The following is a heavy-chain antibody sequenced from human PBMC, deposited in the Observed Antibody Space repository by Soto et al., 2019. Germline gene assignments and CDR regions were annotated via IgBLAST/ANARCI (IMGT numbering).Heavy chain of an antibody. CDR3: GRFGDYESSGAVDI. CDR2: IYYGGRT. V-gene: IGHV4-39*01. J-gene: IGHJ3*02. Sequence: QLQLQESGPGLVNPSETLSLPCTVPGGSLSSSSYYWGWIRQPPEKGLEWIGSIYYGGRTHYNPPLRSRRTTSVDRARRQFTLELSAVTAGAMAVYYFGRFGDYESSGAVDIWGQGTKSTVSS. CDR1: GGSLSSSSYY. D-gene: IGHD3-22*01.